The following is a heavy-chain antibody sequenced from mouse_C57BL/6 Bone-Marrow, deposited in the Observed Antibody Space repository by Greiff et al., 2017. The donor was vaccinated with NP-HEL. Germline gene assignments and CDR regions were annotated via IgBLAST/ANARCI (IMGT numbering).Heavy chain of an antibody. Sequence: QVQLQQPGAELVRPGSSVKLSCKASGYTFTSYWMHWVKQRPIQGLEWIGNIDPSDSETHYNQKFKNKATLTVDKSSSTAYMQLSSLTSEDSAVYYCARDSGYAFDYWGQGTTLTVSS. J-gene: IGHJ2*01. CDR3: ARDSGYAFDY. CDR1: GYTFTSYW. V-gene: IGHV1-52*01. D-gene: IGHD3-2*02. CDR2: IDPSDSET.